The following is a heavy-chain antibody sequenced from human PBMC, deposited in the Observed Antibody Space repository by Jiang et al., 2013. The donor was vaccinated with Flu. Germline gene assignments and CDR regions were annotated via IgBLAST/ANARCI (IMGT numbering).Heavy chain of an antibody. V-gene: IGHV4-34*01. CDR3: ARTYSSGRRNLDY. Sequence: LLKPSETLSLTCAVYGGSFSGYYWSWIRQPPGKGLEWIGEINHSGSTNYNPSLKSRVTISVDTSKNQFSLKLSSVTAADTAVYYCARTYSSGRRNLDYWGQGTLVTVSS. D-gene: IGHD6-19*01. CDR1: GGSFSGYY. CDR2: INHSGST. J-gene: IGHJ4*02.